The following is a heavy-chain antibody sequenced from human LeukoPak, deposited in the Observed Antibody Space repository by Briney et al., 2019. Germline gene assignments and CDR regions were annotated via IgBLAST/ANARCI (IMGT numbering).Heavy chain of an antibody. CDR2: ISSSGSTI. V-gene: IGHV3-48*04. D-gene: IGHD3-22*01. CDR3: ARVSYYYDSSGFDY. Sequence: GGSLRLSCAASGFTFSSYAISWVRQAPGKGPEWVSYISSSGSTIYYADSVKGRFTISRDNAKNSLYLQMNSLRAEDTAVCYCARVSYYYDSSGFDYWGQGTLVTVSS. CDR1: GFTFSSYA. J-gene: IGHJ4*02.